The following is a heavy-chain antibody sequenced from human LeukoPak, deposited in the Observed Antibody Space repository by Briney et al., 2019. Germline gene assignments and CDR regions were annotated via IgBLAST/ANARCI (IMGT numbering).Heavy chain of an antibody. CDR1: GYTFTSYG. V-gene: IGHV1-18*01. CDR2: ISVYNGNT. Sequence: ASVRVSCKASGYTFTSYGISWVRQAPGQGLEWMGWISVYNGNTNYAQKLQGRVTMTTDTSTSTVYMEVRSLRSDDTAVYYCARGKGNYGDPASFDYWGQGALVTVSS. CDR3: ARGKGNYGDPASFDY. J-gene: IGHJ4*02. D-gene: IGHD4-17*01.